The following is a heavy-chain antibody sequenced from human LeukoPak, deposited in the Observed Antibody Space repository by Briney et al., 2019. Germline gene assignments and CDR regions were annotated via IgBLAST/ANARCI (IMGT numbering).Heavy chain of an antibody. CDR3: ARADGDYGFDY. V-gene: IGHV3-7*03. J-gene: IGHJ4*02. CDR1: GFTFSSYA. CDR2: IKQDGSEK. Sequence: GGSLRLSCAASGFTFSSYAMSWVRQAPGKGLEWVANIKQDGSEKYYVDSVKGRFTISRDNAKNSLYLQMNSLRAEDTAVYYCARADGDYGFDYWGQGTLVTVSS. D-gene: IGHD4-17*01.